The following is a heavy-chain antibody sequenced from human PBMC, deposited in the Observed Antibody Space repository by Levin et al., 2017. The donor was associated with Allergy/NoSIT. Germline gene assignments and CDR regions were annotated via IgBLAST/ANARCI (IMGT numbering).Heavy chain of an antibody. Sequence: LSLTCAISGDSVSSNSAAWNWIRQSPSRGLEWLGRTYYRSKWYNDYAVSVKSRITINPDTSKNQFSLQLNSVTPEDTAVYYCARDGCSSTSCYEEKDAFDIWGQGTMVTVSS. CDR2: TYYRSKWYN. V-gene: IGHV6-1*01. CDR1: GDSVSSNSAA. J-gene: IGHJ3*02. CDR3: ARDGCSSTSCYEEKDAFDI. D-gene: IGHD2-2*01.